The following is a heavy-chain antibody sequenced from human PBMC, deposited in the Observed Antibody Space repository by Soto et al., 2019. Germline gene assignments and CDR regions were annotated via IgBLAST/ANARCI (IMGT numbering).Heavy chain of an antibody. CDR2: INHSGST. J-gene: IGHJ4*02. D-gene: IGHD3-10*01. V-gene: IGHV4-34*01. Sequence: PSETLSLTCAVYGGSFSGYYWSWIRQPPGKGLEWIGEINHSGSTNYNPSLKSRVTISVDTSKDQFSLKLSSVTAADTAVYYCARARRITMVRGVIRFDYWGQGTLVTVSS. CDR1: GGSFSGYY. CDR3: ARARRITMVRGVIRFDY.